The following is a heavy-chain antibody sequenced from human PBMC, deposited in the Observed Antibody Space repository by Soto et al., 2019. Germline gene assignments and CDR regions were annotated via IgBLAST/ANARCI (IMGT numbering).Heavy chain of an antibody. J-gene: IGHJ4*02. Sequence: SETLSLTCAVSGYSISSGHYWGWIRQPPGKGLEWIGSIYHSGSTYYNPSLKSRVTISVDTSENHFSLKLSSVTAAGTAVYYCARLYGSGSYYVYFFDYWGQGTLVTVSS. V-gene: IGHV4-38-2*01. CDR2: IYHSGST. CDR3: ARLYGSGSYYVYFFDY. D-gene: IGHD3-10*01. CDR1: GYSISSGHY.